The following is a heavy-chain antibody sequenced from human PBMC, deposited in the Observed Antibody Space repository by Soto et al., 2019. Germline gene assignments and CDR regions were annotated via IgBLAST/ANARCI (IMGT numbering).Heavy chain of an antibody. CDR2: INSDGSST. CDR1: GFTFTSFS. J-gene: IGHJ6*02. Sequence: EVQMVESGGGLVQPGGSLRLSCAASGFTFTSFSMHWVRQAQGKGRVWVSRINSDGSSTTYADAVKGRFTISRDNAANTLYLEINSLRAEDTAVYYCTRRLYYPGYYSGMDVWGQGTTVTVSS. D-gene: IGHD2-8*01. CDR3: TRRLYYPGYYSGMDV. V-gene: IGHV3-74*01.